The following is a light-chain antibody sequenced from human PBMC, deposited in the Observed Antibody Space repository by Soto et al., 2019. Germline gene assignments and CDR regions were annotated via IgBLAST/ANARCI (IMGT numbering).Light chain of an antibody. CDR1: SSDVGSYNL. CDR2: EGS. CDR3: CSYAGDITLV. V-gene: IGLV2-23*01. J-gene: IGLJ2*01. Sequence: QSALTQPASVSGSPGQSITISCTGTSSDVGSYNLVSWYQQHPGKAPKLMIYEGSKRPSGVSYRFSCSKSANTASLTISGLQAEDEADYYCCSYAGDITLVFGGGTKLTVL.